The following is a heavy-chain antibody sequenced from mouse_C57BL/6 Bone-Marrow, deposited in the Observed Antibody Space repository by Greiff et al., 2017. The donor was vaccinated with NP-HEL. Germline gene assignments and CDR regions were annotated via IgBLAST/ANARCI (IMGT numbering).Heavy chain of an antibody. D-gene: IGHD2-1*01. CDR3: ARGDYGNYWFAY. CDR2: ISSGGSYT. CDR1: GFTFSSYG. Sequence: EVQGVESGGDLVKPGGSLKLSCAASGFTFSSYGMSWVRQTPDKRLEWVATISSGGSYTYYPDSVKGRFTISRDNAKNTLYLQMSSLKSEDTAMYYCARGDYGNYWFAYWGQGTLVTVSA. V-gene: IGHV5-6*01. J-gene: IGHJ3*01.